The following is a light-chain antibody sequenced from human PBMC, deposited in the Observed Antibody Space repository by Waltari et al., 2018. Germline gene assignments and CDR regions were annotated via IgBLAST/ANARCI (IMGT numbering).Light chain of an antibody. V-gene: IGLV3-10*01. Sequence: SYELTQPPSVSVSPGQTARITCSGNALAEKFAYWYQQKSDQAPVLVIDEDTKRPSGIPERFSGSSSGTVANLTISGAQVEDEADYYCYSTDSSGDHWVFGGGTRVTVL. CDR3: YSTDSSGDHWV. J-gene: IGLJ3*02. CDR2: EDT. CDR1: ALAEKF.